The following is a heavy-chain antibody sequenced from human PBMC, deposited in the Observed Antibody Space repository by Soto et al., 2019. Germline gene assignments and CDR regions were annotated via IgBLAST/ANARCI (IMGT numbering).Heavy chain of an antibody. CDR3: ARRYGSAIDY. CDR1: GGTISSWY. V-gene: IGHV4-59*08. D-gene: IGHD1-26*01. Sequence: QVQLQESGPGLVKPSETLSLTCTVSGGTISSWYWSWIRQPPGKGLEWIGYIYYSGSTNCNPSLNSRVTISVDTSKNQCSLKLSSVPAADTAVYYCARRYGSAIDYWGQGTLVTVSS. J-gene: IGHJ4*02. CDR2: IYYSGST.